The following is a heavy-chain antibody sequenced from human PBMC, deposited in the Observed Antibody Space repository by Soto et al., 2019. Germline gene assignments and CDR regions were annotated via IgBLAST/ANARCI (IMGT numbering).Heavy chain of an antibody. CDR2: IIPLFRKT. V-gene: IGHV1-69*01. CDR3: ARARLSNGDPNIYFFYGLDV. J-gene: IGHJ6*02. CDR1: GDMFRNSA. Sequence: QVQLVQSGAEVKRPGSSVKVSCKASGDMFRNSAFTWVRQAPGQGLAWMGVIIPLFRKTNVAQNFQGRVTFTADESTSSLYMEASNLTSEDTAVYYCARARLSNGDPNIYFFYGLDVWGQGTTITVSS. D-gene: IGHD3-10*01.